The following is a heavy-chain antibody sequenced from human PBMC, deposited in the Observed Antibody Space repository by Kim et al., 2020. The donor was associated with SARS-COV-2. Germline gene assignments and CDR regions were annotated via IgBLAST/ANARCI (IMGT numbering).Heavy chain of an antibody. CDR3: ARDPEYSGYARSGYGMDV. V-gene: IGHV1-69*13. J-gene: IGHJ6*02. Sequence: SVKVSCKASGGTFSSYAISWVRQAPGQGLEWMGGIIPIFGTANYAQKFQGRVTITADESTSTAYMELSSLRSEDTAVYYCARDPEYSGYARSGYGMDVWGQGTTVTVSS. CDR1: GGTFSSYA. D-gene: IGHD5-12*01. CDR2: IIPIFGTA.